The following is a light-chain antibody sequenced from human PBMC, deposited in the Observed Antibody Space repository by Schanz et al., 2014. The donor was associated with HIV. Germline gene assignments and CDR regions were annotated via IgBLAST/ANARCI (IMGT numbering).Light chain of an antibody. CDR2: DVS. CDR3: CSYTTTSTYV. V-gene: IGLV2-14*03. J-gene: IGLJ1*01. CDR1: NSDIGGYNF. Sequence: QSALTQPASVSGSPGQSITISCTGTNSDIGGYNFVSWYQQHADKAPKLMIYDVSNRPSGVSSRFSGSKSGNTASLTISGLQAEDEADYYCCSYTTTSTYVFGAGTKVTVL.